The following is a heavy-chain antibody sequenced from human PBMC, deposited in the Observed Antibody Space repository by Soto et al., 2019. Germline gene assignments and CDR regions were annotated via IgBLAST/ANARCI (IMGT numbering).Heavy chain of an antibody. J-gene: IGHJ4*02. CDR2: IYHSGST. D-gene: IGHD3-22*01. CDR1: GGSISSGGYS. Sequence: QLQLQESGSGLVKPSQTLSLTCAVSGGSISSGGYSWSWIRQPPGKGLEWIGYIYHSGSTYYTPSLRRRVTISVDRSKNQFSLKLSSVTAADPAVYYCARGGVDYYDSSGYYFSPYYFDYWGQGTLVTVSS. V-gene: IGHV4-30-2*01. CDR3: ARGGVDYYDSSGYYFSPYYFDY.